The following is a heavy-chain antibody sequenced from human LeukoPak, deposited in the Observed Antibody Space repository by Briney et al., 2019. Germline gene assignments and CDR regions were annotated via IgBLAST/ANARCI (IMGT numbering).Heavy chain of an antibody. D-gene: IGHD1-14*01. J-gene: IGHJ6*02. CDR2: IIPILGIA. CDR3: ATTNRFYGMDV. V-gene: IGHV1-69*04. Sequence: ASVKVSCKASGYTFTSYAMNWVRQAPGQGLEWMGRIIPILGIANYAQKFQDRVTITADKSTSTAYMELSSLRSDDTAIYYCATTNRFYGMDVWGQGTTVTVSS. CDR1: GYTFTSYA.